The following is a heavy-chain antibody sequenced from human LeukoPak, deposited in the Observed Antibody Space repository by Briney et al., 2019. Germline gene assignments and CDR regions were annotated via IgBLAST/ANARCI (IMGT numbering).Heavy chain of an antibody. Sequence: GGCLRLSCAASAFTFRTYWMSWVRQAPGKGLEWVSSISSSSSYIYYADSVKGRFTISRDNAKNSLYLQMNSLTAEDTAVYYCARDTDTAMIPFDYWGQGTLVTVSS. CDR3: ARDTDTAMIPFDY. J-gene: IGHJ4*02. D-gene: IGHD5-18*01. CDR2: ISSSSSYI. CDR1: AFTFRTYW. V-gene: IGHV3-21*01.